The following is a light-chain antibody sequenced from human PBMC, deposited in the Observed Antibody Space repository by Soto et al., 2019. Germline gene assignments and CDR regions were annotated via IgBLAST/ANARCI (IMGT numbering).Light chain of an antibody. CDR2: LNSDGSH. J-gene: IGLJ2*01. CDR3: QTWVTGIQV. V-gene: IGLV4-69*01. CDR1: SGHSSYA. Sequence: QLVLTQSPSASASLGASVKLTCILSSGHSSYAIAWHQQRPEKGPRYLMKLNSDGSHSKGDGIPDRFSGSSSGAERYLTISSLQSEDEADYYCQTWVTGIQVFGGGTKVTVL.